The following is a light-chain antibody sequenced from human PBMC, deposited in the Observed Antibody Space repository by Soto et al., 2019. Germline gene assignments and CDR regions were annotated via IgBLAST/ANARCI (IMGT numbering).Light chain of an antibody. V-gene: IGLV2-14*01. CDR2: DVS. CDR1: SSDVGGYNY. J-gene: IGLJ1*01. Sequence: QSARNQPASVSGSPGQSITISCTGTSSDVGGYNYVSWYQQHPGKAPKLMIYDVSNRPSGVSNRFSGSKSGNTASLTISGLQAEDEADYYCSSYTSSSTLYVFGTGTKVTVL. CDR3: SSYTSSSTLYV.